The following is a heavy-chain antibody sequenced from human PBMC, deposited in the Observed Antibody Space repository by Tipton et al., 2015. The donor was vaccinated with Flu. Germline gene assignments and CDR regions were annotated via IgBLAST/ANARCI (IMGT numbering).Heavy chain of an antibody. CDR1: GYSISSGYY. Sequence: TLSLTCTVSGYSISSGYYWGWIRQPPGKGLEWIGSIYHSGSTYYNPSLKSRVTISVDTSKNQFSLKLSSVTAADTAVYYCARADVGWFRELFSGQEGFDYWDQGTLVTVSS. J-gene: IGHJ4*02. D-gene: IGHD3-10*01. V-gene: IGHV4-38-2*02. CDR3: ARADVGWFRELFSGQEGFDY. CDR2: IYHSGST.